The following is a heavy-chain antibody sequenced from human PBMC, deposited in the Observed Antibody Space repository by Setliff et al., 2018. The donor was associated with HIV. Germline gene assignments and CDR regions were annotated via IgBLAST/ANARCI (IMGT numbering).Heavy chain of an antibody. D-gene: IGHD1-26*01. J-gene: IGHJ3*01. V-gene: IGHV1-69*05. CDR1: AGSFSIFA. CDR2: MMTIFSTT. CDR3: ATEGAGGSYQRASALDV. Sequence: RASVKVSCKSSAGSFSIFAINWVRQAPGQGLEWMGGMMTIFSTTNYARKFQGRVTITTDESTGTAYMELSNLRSEDTAVYYCATEGAGGSYQRASALDVWGQGTMVTVSS.